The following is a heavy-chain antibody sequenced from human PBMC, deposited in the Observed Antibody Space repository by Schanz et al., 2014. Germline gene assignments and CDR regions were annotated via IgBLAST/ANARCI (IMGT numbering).Heavy chain of an antibody. CDR3: ARGGSMVQEINFAY. V-gene: IGHV1-46*03. CDR1: GYTFTSDS. J-gene: IGHJ4*02. Sequence: QVQLVQSGAEVKKPGASVKVSCKASGYTFTSDSMHWVRQAPGQGLEWMGIINPSGGGTSYALRFQGRVTITRDTSASTAYMELSSLRSEDTAVYYCARGGSMVQEINFAYWGQGSLVTVSS. CDR2: INPSGGGT. D-gene: IGHD3-10*01.